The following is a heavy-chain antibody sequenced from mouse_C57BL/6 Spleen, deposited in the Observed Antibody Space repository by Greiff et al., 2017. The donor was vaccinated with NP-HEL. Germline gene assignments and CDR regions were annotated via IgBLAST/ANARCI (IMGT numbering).Heavy chain of an antibody. CDR3: ARRHYSNRYYAMDY. CDR2: IDPSDSYT. D-gene: IGHD2-5*01. Sequence: QVQLKESGAELVKPGASVKLSCKASGYTFTSYWMQWVKQRPGQGLEWIGEIDPSDSYTNYNQKFKGKATLTVDTSSSTAYMQLSSLTSEDSAVYYCARRHYSNRYYAMDYWGQGTSVTVSS. J-gene: IGHJ4*01. V-gene: IGHV1-50*01. CDR1: GYTFTSYW.